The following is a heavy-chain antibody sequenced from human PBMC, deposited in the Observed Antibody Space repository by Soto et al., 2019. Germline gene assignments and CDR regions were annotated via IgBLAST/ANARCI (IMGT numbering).Heavy chain of an antibody. CDR1: GYSFTSYW. D-gene: IGHD6-13*01. CDR3: ARIAAAGTLIAVAGTHNYCFDY. J-gene: IGHJ4*02. V-gene: IGHV5-51*01. Sequence: GESLKISCKGSGYSFTSYWIGWVRQMPGKGLEWMGIIYPGGSDTRSSPSFQGQVTISADKSISTAYLQWSSLKASDTAMYYCARIAAAGTLIAVAGTHNYCFDYWGQGTLVPGCS. CDR2: IYPGGSDT.